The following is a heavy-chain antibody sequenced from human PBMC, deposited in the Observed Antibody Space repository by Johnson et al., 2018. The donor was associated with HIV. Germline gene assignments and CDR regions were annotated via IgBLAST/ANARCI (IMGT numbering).Heavy chain of an antibody. J-gene: IGHJ3*02. CDR1: GFTFSNYG. Sequence: QVQLVESGGGVVQPGGSLRLSCAASGFTFSNYGMHWARQAPGKRLEWVAFIRYDGNSKYYADSVKGRFSVSRDNSKNPLYLQMNSLRAEDTAVYYCANTSPGSGSFGAFDSWGQGTMVTVSS. D-gene: IGHD3-10*01. V-gene: IGHV3-30*02. CDR3: ANTSPGSGSFGAFDS. CDR2: IRYDGNSK.